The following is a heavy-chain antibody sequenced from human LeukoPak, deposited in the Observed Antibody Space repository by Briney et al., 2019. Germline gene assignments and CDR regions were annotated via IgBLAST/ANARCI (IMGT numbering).Heavy chain of an antibody. Sequence: SETLSLTCAVYGGSFSGYYWSWIRQPPGKGLEWIGEINHSGSTNCNPSLKSRVTISVDTSKNQFSLKLSSVTAADTAVYYCARGGGFDWFQDFDYWGQGTLVTVSS. J-gene: IGHJ4*02. V-gene: IGHV4-34*01. CDR2: INHSGST. D-gene: IGHD3-9*01. CDR1: GGSFSGYY. CDR3: ARGGGFDWFQDFDY.